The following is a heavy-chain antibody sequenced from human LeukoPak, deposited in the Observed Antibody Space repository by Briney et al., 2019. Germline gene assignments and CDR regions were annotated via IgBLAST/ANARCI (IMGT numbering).Heavy chain of an antibody. D-gene: IGHD2-2*01. CDR3: ARVTSSTSSPDPYSEDWFDP. Sequence: ASVKVSCKASGYTFTSYDINWVRQATGQGLEWMGWMNPNSGNTGYAQKFQGRVTMTRNTSISTAYMELSSLRSEDTAVYYCARVTSSTSSPDPYSEDWFDPWGQGTLVTVSS. J-gene: IGHJ5*02. CDR2: MNPNSGNT. V-gene: IGHV1-8*01. CDR1: GYTFTSYD.